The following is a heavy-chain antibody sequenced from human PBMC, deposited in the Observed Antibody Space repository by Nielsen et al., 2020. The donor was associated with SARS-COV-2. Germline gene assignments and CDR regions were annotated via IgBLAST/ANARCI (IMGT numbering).Heavy chain of an antibody. Sequence: GESLKISCAASGFTFSSYSMNWVRQAPGKGLEWVAVISYDGSNKYYADSVKGRFTISRDNSKNTLYLQMNSLRAEDTAVYYCAKDGPRVNSGSYDYYYYMDVWGKGTTVTVSS. J-gene: IGHJ6*03. CDR3: AKDGPRVNSGSYDYYYYMDV. D-gene: IGHD1-26*01. CDR2: ISYDGSNK. V-gene: IGHV3-30*18. CDR1: GFTFSSYS.